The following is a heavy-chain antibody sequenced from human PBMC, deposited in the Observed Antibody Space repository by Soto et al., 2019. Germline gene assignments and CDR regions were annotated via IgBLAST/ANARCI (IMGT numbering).Heavy chain of an antibody. CDR2: IYYSGST. V-gene: IGHV4-39*01. J-gene: IGHJ4*02. D-gene: IGHD3-16*02. CDR1: GGSISSSSYY. CDR3: ARHGSTYDYIWGSYRPGSRFDY. Sequence: SETLSLTCTVSGGSISSSSYYWGWIRQPPGKGLEWIGSIYYSGSTYCNPSLKSRVTISVDTSKNQFSLNLSSVTAADTAVYYCARHGSTYDYIWGSYRPGSRFDYWGQGTLVTVSS.